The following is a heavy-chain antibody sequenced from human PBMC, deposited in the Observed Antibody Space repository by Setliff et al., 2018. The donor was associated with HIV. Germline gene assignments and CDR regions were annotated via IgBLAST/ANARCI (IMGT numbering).Heavy chain of an antibody. CDR1: GFTFSSYW. CDR3: ARDFGGVYYYYYYYMDV. V-gene: IGHV3-7*03. D-gene: IGHD2-8*02. CDR2: IKQDGSEK. Sequence: GGSLRLSCAASGFTFSSYWMTWVRQAPGKGLEWVANIKQDGSEKYYVDSVKGRFTISRDNAKNSLYLRMNSLRAEDTAVYYCARDFGGVYYYYYYYMDVWGKGTTVTVSS. J-gene: IGHJ6*03.